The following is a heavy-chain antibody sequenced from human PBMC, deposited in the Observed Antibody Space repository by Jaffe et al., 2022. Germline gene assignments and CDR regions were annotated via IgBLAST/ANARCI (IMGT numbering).Heavy chain of an antibody. V-gene: IGHV1-69*01. D-gene: IGHD6-6*01. CDR1: GGTFSSYA. Sequence: QVQLVQSGAEVKKPGSSVKVSCKASGGTFSSYAISWVRQAPGQGLEWMGGIIPIFGTANYAQKFQGRVTITADESTSTAYMELSSLRSEDTAVYYCAIQDESSSSSGYYYYYMDVWGKGTTVTVSS. CDR2: IIPIFGTA. CDR3: AIQDESSSSSGYYYYYMDV. J-gene: IGHJ6*03.